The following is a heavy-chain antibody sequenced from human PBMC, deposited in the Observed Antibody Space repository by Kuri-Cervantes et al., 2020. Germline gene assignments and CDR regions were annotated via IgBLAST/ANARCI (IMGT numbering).Heavy chain of an antibody. CDR2: VWYEGSNN. V-gene: IGHV3-33*08. CDR3: ARDPSP. CDR1: GFTFRSYG. Sequence: GGSLSLSCAASGFTFRSYGMHWVRQAPGKVMEWVAVVWYEGSNNYYADSVKGRFTISRDNSKNTLYLQMYSLRAEDTAVYYCARDPSPWGQGTLVTVSS. J-gene: IGHJ5*02.